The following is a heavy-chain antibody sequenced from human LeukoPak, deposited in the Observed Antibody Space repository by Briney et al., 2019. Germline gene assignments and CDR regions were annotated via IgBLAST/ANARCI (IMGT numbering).Heavy chain of an antibody. Sequence: SETLSLTCTISGGSITGHYWSWIRQPPGKGLEWIGYILHSGSTSYNPSLKSRVTVSIDTSKNQISLKLTSVTAADTAVYYCARHYTSGWDLDYWGQGTPVTVSS. D-gene: IGHD6-19*01. CDR1: GGSITGHY. CDR2: ILHSGST. J-gene: IGHJ4*02. V-gene: IGHV4-59*08. CDR3: ARHYTSGWDLDY.